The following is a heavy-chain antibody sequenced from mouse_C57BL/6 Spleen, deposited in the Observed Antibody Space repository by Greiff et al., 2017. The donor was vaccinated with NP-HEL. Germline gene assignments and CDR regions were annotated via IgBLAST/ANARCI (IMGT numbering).Heavy chain of an antibody. D-gene: IGHD1-1*01. CDR3: ARLTTVVVPYFDY. CDR2: IDPSGSYT. J-gene: IGHJ2*01. V-gene: IGHV1-69*01. Sequence: QVQLQQPGAELVMPGASVKLSCKASGYTFTSYWMHWVKQRPGQGLEWIGEIDPSGSYTNYNQKFKGKSTLTVDKSSSTAYMQLSSLTSEDSAVYYCARLTTVVVPYFDYWGQGTTLTVSA. CDR1: GYTFTSYW.